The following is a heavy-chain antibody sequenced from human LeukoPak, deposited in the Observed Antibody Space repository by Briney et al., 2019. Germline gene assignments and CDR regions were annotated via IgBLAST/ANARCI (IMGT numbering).Heavy chain of an antibody. V-gene: IGHV3-53*01. Sequence: HTEGSLRLSCAASGFAVSSNYMRGVRQAPGRALEEVSVIYSGGSTYYADSVKGRFTISRDNSKNTLYLQMNSLRAEDTSVYYCARDKPHYYGAFDIWGQGTMFTVSS. CDR1: GFAVSSNY. CDR3: ARDKPHYYGAFDI. D-gene: IGHD3-22*01. J-gene: IGHJ3*02. CDR2: IYSGGST.